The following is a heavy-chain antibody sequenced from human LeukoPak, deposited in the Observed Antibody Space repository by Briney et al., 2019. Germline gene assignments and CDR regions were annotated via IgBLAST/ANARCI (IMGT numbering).Heavy chain of an antibody. CDR3: ARHLGQASYYYYMDV. CDR1: GGSISSYY. J-gene: IGHJ6*03. Sequence: PSETLSLTCTVSGGSISSYYWSWIRQPPGKGLEWIGYIYTSGSTNYNPSLKSRVTISVDTSKNQFSLKLSSVTAADTAVYYCARHLGQASYYYYMDVWGKGTTVTVSS. CDR2: IYTSGST. V-gene: IGHV4-4*09.